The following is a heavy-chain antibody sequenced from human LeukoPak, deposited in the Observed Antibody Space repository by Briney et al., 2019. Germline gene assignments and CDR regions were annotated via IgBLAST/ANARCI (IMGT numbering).Heavy chain of an antibody. CDR2: IHTSGST. D-gene: IGHD6-13*01. Sequence: PSQTLSLTCTVSGGSISRGSYYWSWIRQAAGKGLEWIGRIHTSGSTNYNPSLKSRVTVSVDTSKNQFSLKLSSVTAADTAVYYCARDVRQQLLGGGFDYWGQGTLVTVSS. CDR1: GGSISRGSYY. CDR3: ARDVRQQLLGGGFDY. J-gene: IGHJ4*02. V-gene: IGHV4-61*02.